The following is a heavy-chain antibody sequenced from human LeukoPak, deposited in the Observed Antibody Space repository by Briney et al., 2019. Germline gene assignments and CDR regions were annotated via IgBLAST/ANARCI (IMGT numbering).Heavy chain of an antibody. CDR3: AREGYASGWNDF. V-gene: IGHV4-59*11. CDR2: IYQSGTS. Sequence: ASETLSLTCTVSGGSISSHYWSWIRQPPGKGREWIGYIYQSGTSNYNPSLKSRVTISVDMSKNQFSLKLRSVTAADTAVYYCAREGYASGWNDFWGQGTLVTVSS. CDR1: GGSISSHY. D-gene: IGHD6-19*01. J-gene: IGHJ4*02.